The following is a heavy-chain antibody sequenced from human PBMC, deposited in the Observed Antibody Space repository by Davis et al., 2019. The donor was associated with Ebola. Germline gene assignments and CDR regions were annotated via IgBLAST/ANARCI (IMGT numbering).Heavy chain of an antibody. CDR3: AREVRQAPNSSGWYRMNWYFDL. CDR1: GYTFTSYD. V-gene: IGHV1-8*03. J-gene: IGHJ2*01. Sequence: ASVKVSCKASGYTFTSYDINWVRQATGQGLEWMGWMNPKSGYTGYAQNFQGRVTITRDTSISTVYMELSSLRSEDTAMYYCAREVRQAPNSSGWYRMNWYFDLWGRGTLVTVSS. CDR2: MNPKSGYT. D-gene: IGHD6-19*01.